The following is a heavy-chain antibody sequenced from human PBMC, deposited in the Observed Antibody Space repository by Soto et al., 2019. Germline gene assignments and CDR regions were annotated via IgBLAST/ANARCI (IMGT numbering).Heavy chain of an antibody. CDR2: ISYDGSNK. CDR3: AKTSPLYYYYEMDV. J-gene: IGHJ6*04. CDR1: GFTFSSYG. D-gene: IGHD3-16*02. Sequence: PGGSLRLSCAASGFTFSSYGMPWVRQAPGKGLEWVAVISYDGSNKYYADSVKGRFTISRDNSKNTLYLQMNSLRAEDTAVYYCAKTSPLYYYYEMDVWRKGTTVTGSS. V-gene: IGHV3-30*18.